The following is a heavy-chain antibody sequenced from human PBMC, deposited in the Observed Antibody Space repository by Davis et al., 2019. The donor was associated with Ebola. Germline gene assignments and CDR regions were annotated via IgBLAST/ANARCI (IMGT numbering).Heavy chain of an antibody. J-gene: IGHJ6*02. V-gene: IGHV3-30*18. D-gene: IGHD3-9*01. CDR2: ISNDATDK. CDR3: AKDSTGYGVTGMDL. Sequence: PSETLSLTCAASEFTFSYFGMHWVRQAPGKGLEWVTFISNDATDKFYADPVKGRFTISRDNSKNMLFLQMDSLRAEDTAIYYCAKDSTGYGVTGMDLWGQGTTVTVSS. CDR1: EFTFSYFG.